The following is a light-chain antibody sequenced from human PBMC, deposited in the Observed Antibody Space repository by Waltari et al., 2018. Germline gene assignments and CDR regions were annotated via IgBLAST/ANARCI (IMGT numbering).Light chain of an antibody. Sequence: DIQMTQSTPTLSASVGDRVTLTCRASQSISGWLAWYQQKPGKAPKLLIYKASTLQSGVPSGFSGSGSGTEFTLTISSLQPDDFATYYCQQYNSYSYTFGQGTKLEIK. CDR1: QSISGW. CDR2: KAS. J-gene: IGKJ2*01. V-gene: IGKV1-5*03. CDR3: QQYNSYSYT.